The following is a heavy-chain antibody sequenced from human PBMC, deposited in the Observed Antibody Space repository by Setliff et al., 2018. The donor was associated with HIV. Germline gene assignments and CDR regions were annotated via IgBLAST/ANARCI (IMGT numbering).Heavy chain of an antibody. D-gene: IGHD2-21*02. CDR2: ISHTGKT. V-gene: IGHV4-30-2*06. CDR3: ARGRSGDSDFDY. Sequence: SLTCTVSGGSLRSGAYSWSWIRQSPGKSLEWIGYISHTGKTLYNPSLKSRVTMSVEGSRNQFSLKLTSLTGADTAVYYCARGRSGDSDFDYWGQGALVTVSS. CDR1: GGSLRSGAYS. J-gene: IGHJ4*02.